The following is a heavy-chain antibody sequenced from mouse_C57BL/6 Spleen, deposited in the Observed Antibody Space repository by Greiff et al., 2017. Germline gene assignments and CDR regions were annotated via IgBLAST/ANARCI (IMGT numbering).Heavy chain of an antibody. CDR1: GYTFTSYT. J-gene: IGHJ4*01. CDR3: ARDYGSSLYAMDY. V-gene: IGHV1-4*01. CDR2: INPSSGYT. Sequence: QVQLQQSGAELARPGASVKMSCKASGYTFTSYTMHWVKQRPGQGLEWIGYINPSSGYTKYNQKFKDKATLTADKSSSTAYMQLSSLTSEDAAVYYCARDYGSSLYAMDYWGQGTSVTVSS. D-gene: IGHD1-1*01.